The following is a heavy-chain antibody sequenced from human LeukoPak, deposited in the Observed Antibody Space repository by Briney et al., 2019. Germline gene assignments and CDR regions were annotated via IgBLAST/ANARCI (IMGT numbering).Heavy chain of an antibody. CDR2: INHSGST. CDR1: GGSFSGDY. Sequence: SETLSLTCAVYGGSFSGDYWSWIRQPPGKGLEWIGEINHSGSTNYNPSLTSRVTISVDTSKNQFSLKLSSVTAADTAVYYCARGDLKSGSNWGQGTLVTVSS. CDR3: ARGDLKSGSN. J-gene: IGHJ4*02. V-gene: IGHV4-34*01. D-gene: IGHD3-3*01.